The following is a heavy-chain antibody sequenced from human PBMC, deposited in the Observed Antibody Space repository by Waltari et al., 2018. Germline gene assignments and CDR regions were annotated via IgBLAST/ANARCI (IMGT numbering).Heavy chain of an antibody. V-gene: IGHV4-38-2*01. CDR2: IYHSGST. D-gene: IGHD1-26*01. CDR1: GYSISSGYY. CDR3: ARPSGGSYSFDAFDI. Sequence: QVQLQESGPGLVKPSETLSLTCAVSGYSISSGYYWGWIRQPPGKGLEWIGSIYHSGSTYYNPSLKSRVTISVDTSKNQFSPKLSSVTAADTAVYYCARPSGGSYSFDAFDIWGQGTMVTVSS. J-gene: IGHJ3*02.